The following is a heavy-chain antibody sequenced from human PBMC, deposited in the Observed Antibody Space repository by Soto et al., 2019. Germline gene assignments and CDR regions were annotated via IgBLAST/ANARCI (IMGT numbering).Heavy chain of an antibody. J-gene: IGHJ1*01. D-gene: IGHD4-17*01. CDR3: ARAYGGNSDLDFQH. CDR2: VYYSGST. Sequence: SETLSLTCTVSGGSISSGGYYWSWIRQHPGKGLEWIGYVYYSGSTYYNPSLKSRVTISVDTSKNQFSLKLSSVTAADTAVYYCARAYGGNSDLDFQHWGQGTLVTVSS. CDR1: GGSISSGGYY. V-gene: IGHV4-31*03.